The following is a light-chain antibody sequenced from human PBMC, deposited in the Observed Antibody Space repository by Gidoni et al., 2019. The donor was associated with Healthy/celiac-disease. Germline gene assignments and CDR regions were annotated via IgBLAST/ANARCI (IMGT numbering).Light chain of an antibody. CDR1: QSVSNY. J-gene: IGKJ2*01. CDR3: QQRSNWPT. CDR2: DAS. Sequence: EIVLTQSPATLSLSPGERATLSCRASQSVSNYLAWYQQKPGQAPMLLIYDASNRATGIPARFSGSGSGTDFTLTISILEPEDFAVYYCQQRSNWPTFGQGTKLEIK. V-gene: IGKV3-11*01.